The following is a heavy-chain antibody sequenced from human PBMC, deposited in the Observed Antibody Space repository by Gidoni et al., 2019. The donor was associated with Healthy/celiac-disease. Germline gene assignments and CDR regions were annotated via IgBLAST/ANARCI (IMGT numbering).Heavy chain of an antibody. CDR3: TTGVPAAIFYYYYGMDV. J-gene: IGHJ6*02. V-gene: IGHV3-15*01. Sequence: EVQLVESGGGLVKPGGSLRLSCAASGFTVSNAWMSWVRQAPGKGLEWVGRIKSKTDGGTTDYAAPVKGRFTISRDDSKNTLYLQMNSLKTEDTAVYYCTTGVPAAIFYYYYGMDVWGQGTTVTVSS. D-gene: IGHD2-2*01. CDR1: GFTVSNAW. CDR2: IKSKTDGGTT.